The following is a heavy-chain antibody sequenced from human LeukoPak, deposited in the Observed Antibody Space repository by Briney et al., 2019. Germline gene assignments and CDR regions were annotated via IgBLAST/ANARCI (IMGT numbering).Heavy chain of an antibody. V-gene: IGHV3-30*02. CDR3: AKDGITIFGVANYFDY. CDR2: IRYDGSNK. J-gene: IGHJ4*02. CDR1: GFTFSSYR. Sequence: PGGSLRLSCAASGFTFSSYRMHWVRQAPGKGLEWVAFIRYDGSNKYYADSVKGRFTISRDNSKNTLYLQMNSLRAEDTAVYYCAKDGITIFGVANYFDYWGQGTLVNVSS. D-gene: IGHD3-3*01.